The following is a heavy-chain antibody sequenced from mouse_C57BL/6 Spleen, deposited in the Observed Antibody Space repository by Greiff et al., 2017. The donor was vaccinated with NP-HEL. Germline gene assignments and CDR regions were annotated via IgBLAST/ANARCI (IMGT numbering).Heavy chain of an antibody. J-gene: IGHJ4*01. CDR1: GYAFTNYL. Sequence: QVTLKVSGAELVRPGTSVKVSCKASGYAFTNYLIEWVKQRPGQGLEWIGVINPGSGGTNYNEKFKGKATLTADKSSSTAYMQLSSLTSEDSAVYFCAREEIYDGFAMDYWGQGTSVTVSS. V-gene: IGHV1-54*01. CDR3: AREEIYDGFAMDY. CDR2: INPGSGGT. D-gene: IGHD2-3*01.